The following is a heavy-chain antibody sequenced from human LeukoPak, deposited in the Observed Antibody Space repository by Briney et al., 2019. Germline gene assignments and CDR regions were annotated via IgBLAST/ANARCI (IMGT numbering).Heavy chain of an antibody. CDR2: IYTSGST. J-gene: IGHJ4*02. Sequence: PSETLSLTCTVSGGSISSGSYYWSRIRQPAGKGLEWIGRIYTSGSTNYNPSLKSRVTISVDTSKNQFSLKLSSVTAADTAVYYCARITWELGSFDYWGQGTLVTVSS. D-gene: IGHD1-26*01. CDR1: GGSISSGSYY. CDR3: ARITWELGSFDY. V-gene: IGHV4-61*02.